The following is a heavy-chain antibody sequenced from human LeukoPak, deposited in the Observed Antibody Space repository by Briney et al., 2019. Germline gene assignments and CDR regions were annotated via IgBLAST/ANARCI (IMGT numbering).Heavy chain of an antibody. V-gene: IGHV4-61*08. J-gene: IGHJ6*02. CDR3: ARRRVGAAGDYYYALDV. CDR1: GGSISSGDYY. D-gene: IGHD6-13*01. Sequence: PSETLSLTCTVSGGSISSGDYYWSWIRQPPGKGLEWIGYIYYSGSTNYNPSLKSRVTISVDTSKNQFSLKLSSVTAADTAVYYSARRRVGAAGDYYYALDVWGQGTTVTVSS. CDR2: IYYSGST.